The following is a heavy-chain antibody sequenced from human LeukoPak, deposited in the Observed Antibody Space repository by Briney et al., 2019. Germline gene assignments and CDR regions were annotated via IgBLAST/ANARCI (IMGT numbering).Heavy chain of an antibody. CDR3: ARLGAGPTYYDFWSGYSSFYFDY. CDR1: GGSTSSGNYY. CDR2: ISSSGNT. V-gene: IGHV4-39*02. Sequence: SQTLSLTCTVSGGSTSSGNYYWGWIRQPPGKGLEWIGGISSSGNTYYNPSLKSRITISIDTSKNHFSLKLSSVTAADTAVYYCARLGAGPTYYDFWSGYSSFYFDYWGQGTLVTVSS. D-gene: IGHD3-3*01. J-gene: IGHJ4*02.